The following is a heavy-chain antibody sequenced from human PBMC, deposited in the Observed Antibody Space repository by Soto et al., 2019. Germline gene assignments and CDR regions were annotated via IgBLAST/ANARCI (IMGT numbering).Heavy chain of an antibody. CDR3: ARGSPGSGTYHSEDY. CDR1: GGSIRALD. Sequence: EMMCHICIVAGGSIRALDCRRIRQKTGQGLEWIGCINHRGSTNYNPTLKSRVTISLDTSRNQFSLKLNSVTAADTAVYHCARGSPGSGTYHSEDYWGQGILVTVSS. D-gene: IGHD3-10*01. J-gene: IGHJ4*02. V-gene: IGHV4-59*11. CDR2: INHRGST.